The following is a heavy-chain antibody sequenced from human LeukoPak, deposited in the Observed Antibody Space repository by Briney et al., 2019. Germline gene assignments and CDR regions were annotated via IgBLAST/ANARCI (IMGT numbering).Heavy chain of an antibody. J-gene: IGHJ4*02. V-gene: IGHV1-18*01. D-gene: IGHD2-2*01. CDR2: ISAYNGNT. CDR1: GYTFTCYG. Sequence: ASVKFYCKASGYTFTCYGISWARQATGQGLDWMGSISAYNGNTNYAQKLQGRVTMTTDTSTSTAYMELRSLRSDDTAVYYCARVPLPAAISLGSYDYWGQGTLVTVSS. CDR3: ARVPLPAAISLGSYDY.